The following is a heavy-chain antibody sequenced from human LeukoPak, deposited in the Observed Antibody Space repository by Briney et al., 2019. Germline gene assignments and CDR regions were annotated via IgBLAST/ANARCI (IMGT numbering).Heavy chain of an antibody. J-gene: IGHJ6*02. CDR2: ISSSSSYI. V-gene: IGHV3-21*01. CDR1: GFTFRSYG. D-gene: IGHD2-15*01. Sequence: GGSLRLSCAASGFTFRSYGMHWVRQAPGKGLEWVSSISSSSSYIYSADSVKGRFTISRDNAKNSLYLQMNSLRVEDTAVYYCARFHGGSGDGMDVWGQGTTVTVSS. CDR3: ARFHGGSGDGMDV.